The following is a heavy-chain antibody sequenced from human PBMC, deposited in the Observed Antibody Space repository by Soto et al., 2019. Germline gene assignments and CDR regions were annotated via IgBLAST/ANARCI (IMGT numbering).Heavy chain of an antibody. CDR1: GFTFSSYG. V-gene: IGHV3-33*01. D-gene: IGHD5-12*01. CDR2: IWYDGSNK. CDR3: ARDLNYVDIVATTRPYYYYYYGMDV. Sequence: PGGSLRLSCAASGFTFSSYGMHWVRQAPGKGLEWVAVIWYDGSNKYYADSVKGRFTISRDNSKNTLYLQMNSLRAEDTAVYYCARDLNYVDIVATTRPYYYYYYGMDVWGQGTTVTVSS. J-gene: IGHJ6*02.